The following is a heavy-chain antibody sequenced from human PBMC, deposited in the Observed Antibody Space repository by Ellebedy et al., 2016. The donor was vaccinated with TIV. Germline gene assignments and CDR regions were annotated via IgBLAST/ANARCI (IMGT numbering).Heavy chain of an antibody. CDR2: ISPSNYV. CDR3: ARDRHGGYDSLDY. D-gene: IGHD5-12*01. Sequence: GESLKISCAASGFTFSGYSFNWVRQAPGKGLEWVSTISPSNYVFYADSVKGRFTISRDNAKNSLYLQMNSLGVEDTAVYYCARDRHGGYDSLDYWGQGTLVTVSS. CDR1: GFTFSGYS. J-gene: IGHJ4*02. V-gene: IGHV3-21*01.